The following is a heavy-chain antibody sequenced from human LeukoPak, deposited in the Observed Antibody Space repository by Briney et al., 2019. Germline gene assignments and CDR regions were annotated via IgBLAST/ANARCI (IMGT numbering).Heavy chain of an antibody. V-gene: IGHV3-30*01. Sequence: GGSLRLSCAASRFTFSLYAMHWVRQAPGKGLEWVAVISFGGTKKYYANSVKGRFTISRDNSKNTLYLQMNSLRAEDTAVYYCARCTGDCGGGTCYSDCDYWGQGTLVTVSS. CDR3: ARCTGDCGGGTCYSDCDY. CDR2: ISFGGTKK. D-gene: IGHD2-15*01. CDR1: RFTFSLYA. J-gene: IGHJ4*02.